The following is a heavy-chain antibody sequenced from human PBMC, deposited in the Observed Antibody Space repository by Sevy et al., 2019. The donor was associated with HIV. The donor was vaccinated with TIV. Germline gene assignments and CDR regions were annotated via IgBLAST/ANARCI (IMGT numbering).Heavy chain of an antibody. V-gene: IGHV3-7*03. Sequence: GGSLRLSCAASGFTFSSYWMSWVRQAPGKGLEWVANIKLDGSEKYYVDSVKGRFTISRDNPKNSLYLQMNSLRAEDTAVYYWAGDCSSTSCLWGIDVWGQGTPVTVSS. CDR3: AGDCSSTSCLWGIDV. CDR2: IKLDGSEK. J-gene: IGHJ6*02. CDR1: GFTFSSYW. D-gene: IGHD2-2*01.